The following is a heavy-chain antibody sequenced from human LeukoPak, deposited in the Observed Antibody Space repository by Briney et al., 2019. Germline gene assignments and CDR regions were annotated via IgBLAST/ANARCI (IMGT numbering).Heavy chain of an antibody. CDR1: GGSISSSSYY. V-gene: IGHV4-39*07. J-gene: IGHJ4*02. CDR3: ARSHSSSSLLPGFDY. Sequence: PSETLSLTCTVSGGSISSSSYYWGWIRQPPGKGLEWIGSIYYSGSTHYNPSLKSRVTISVDTSKNQFSLKLSSVTAADTAVYFCARSHSSSSLLPGFDYWGQGTLVTVSS. D-gene: IGHD6-6*01. CDR2: IYYSGST.